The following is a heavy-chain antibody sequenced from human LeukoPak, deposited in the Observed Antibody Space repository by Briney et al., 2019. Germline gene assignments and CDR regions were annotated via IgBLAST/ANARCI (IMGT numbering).Heavy chain of an antibody. V-gene: IGHV3-23*01. J-gene: IGHJ5*02. Sequence: GGSLRLSCAASGFTFSSYAMSWVRQAPGKGLEWVSAISGSGGSTYYADSVKGRFTFSRDNSKNTLYLQMNSLRDEDTAVYYCARDRSGLLPNNWFDPWGQGTLVTVSS. CDR3: ARDRSGLLPNNWFDP. D-gene: IGHD6-19*01. CDR1: GFTFSSYA. CDR2: ISGSGGST.